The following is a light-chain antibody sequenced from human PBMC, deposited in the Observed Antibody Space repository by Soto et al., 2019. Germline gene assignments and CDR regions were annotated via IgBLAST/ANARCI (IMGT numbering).Light chain of an antibody. CDR1: QSVNNW. CDR2: RAS. Sequence: DIQMTQSPSTLSASVGDRVTITCRASQSVNNWLAWYQQKPGKAPRFLIYRASSLESGVLSRFSGSRSGTDFTLTISGLQPDDFATYYCQQYHSYPYTFGQGTKLEIK. V-gene: IGKV1-5*03. CDR3: QQYHSYPYT. J-gene: IGKJ2*01.